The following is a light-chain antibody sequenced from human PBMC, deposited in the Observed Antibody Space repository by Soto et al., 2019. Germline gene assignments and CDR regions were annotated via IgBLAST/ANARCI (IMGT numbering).Light chain of an antibody. Sequence: QSALTQPASVSGSPGQSITISCTGTSSDVGGYNYVSWYQQHPGKAPKLMIYDVNNRPSGVSNRFSGSKSGNTASLTISGLQAEVEADYYCSSYTSSSTLVVFGGGTKLTVL. CDR3: SSYTSSSTLVV. V-gene: IGLV2-14*01. CDR2: DVN. CDR1: SSDVGGYNY. J-gene: IGLJ2*01.